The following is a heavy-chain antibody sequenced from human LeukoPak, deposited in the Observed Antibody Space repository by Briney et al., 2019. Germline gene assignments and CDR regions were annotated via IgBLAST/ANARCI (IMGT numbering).Heavy chain of an antibody. V-gene: IGHV1-18*01. D-gene: IGHD3-10*01. Sequence: ASVKVSCKASGYTFTSYGISWVRQAPGQGLEWMGWISAYNGNTNYAQKLQGRVTMTTDTSTSTAYKELRSLRSDDTAVYYCARSPWVGSGSYYNGDGDYWGQGTLVTVSS. CDR1: GYTFTSYG. CDR3: ARSPWVGSGSYYNGDGDY. CDR2: ISAYNGNT. J-gene: IGHJ4*02.